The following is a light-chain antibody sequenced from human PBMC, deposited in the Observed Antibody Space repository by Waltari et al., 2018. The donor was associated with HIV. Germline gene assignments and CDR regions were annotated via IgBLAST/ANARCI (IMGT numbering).Light chain of an antibody. J-gene: IGKJ2*01. CDR3: QQSYSTPYT. Sequence: IQMTQSPSSLSASVGDRVTITCRASQTISSYLNWYQQKLGKAPNLLIYAASRLQSGVPSRFSGSESGTEFTLNISSLQPEDFATYYCQQSYSTPYTFGQGTKLEIK. CDR2: AAS. V-gene: IGKV1-39*01. CDR1: QTISSY.